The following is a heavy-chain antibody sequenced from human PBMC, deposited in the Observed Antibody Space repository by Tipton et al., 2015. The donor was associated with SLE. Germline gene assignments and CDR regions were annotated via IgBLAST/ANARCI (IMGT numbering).Heavy chain of an antibody. D-gene: IGHD1-26*01. J-gene: IGHJ4*02. Sequence: TLSLTCTVFGGSFRAYTWTWIRQPPGKGLEWIGDAYQSGSPNYNPSLKSRVTISIDMFKFQFSLRLTSVTAADTAVYYCARKVIVGATKFDYWGQGALVTVSS. CDR1: GGSFRAYT. V-gene: IGHV4-34*01. CDR2: AYQSGSP. CDR3: ARKVIVGATKFDY.